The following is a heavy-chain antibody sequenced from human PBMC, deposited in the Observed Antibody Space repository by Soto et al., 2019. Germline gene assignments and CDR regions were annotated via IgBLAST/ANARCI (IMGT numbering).Heavy chain of an antibody. CDR1: GGAFSGYY. CDR3: AGRHYYDSSGYFYDAFDI. J-gene: IGHJ3*02. V-gene: IGHV4-34*01. Sequence: PSETLSLTGAVYGGAFSGYYWRWIRQPPGKGLEWIGEINHSGSTNYNPSLKSRVTISVDASKNQFSLKLSSVTAADTAVYYCAGRHYYDSSGYFYDAFDIWGQGTMVTGS. CDR2: INHSGST. D-gene: IGHD3-22*01.